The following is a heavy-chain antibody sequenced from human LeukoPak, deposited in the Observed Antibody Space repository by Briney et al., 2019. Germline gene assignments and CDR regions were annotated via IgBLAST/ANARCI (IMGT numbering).Heavy chain of an antibody. J-gene: IGHJ4*02. Sequence: GGSLRLSCAASGFTFSDFAMSWVRLAPGKGLEWVSSIEKNAGGAYYADSVKGRFTVSRGNSKNTLYLQMSSLRAEDTALYYCAKQEGALIENWCFDHWGLGTLVTVSS. CDR1: GFTFSDFA. CDR3: AKQEGALIENWCFDH. CDR2: IEKNAGGA. V-gene: IGHV3-23*01. D-gene: IGHD1-26*01.